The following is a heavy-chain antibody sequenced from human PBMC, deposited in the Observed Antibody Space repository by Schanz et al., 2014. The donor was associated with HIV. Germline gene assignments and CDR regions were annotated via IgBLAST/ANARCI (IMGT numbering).Heavy chain of an antibody. J-gene: IGHJ4*02. CDR2: ISGYIGNT. Sequence: QVQLVQSGVEVKKPGASVKVSCKASGYTFTSYGISWVRQAPGQGLEWMGWISGYIGNTDYAQNLQDRVTMTADTFTSTAYMELRSLRSDDTAVYYCARGSCSGGTCYSGDHWGQGTLVAVSA. V-gene: IGHV1-18*01. D-gene: IGHD2-15*01. CDR1: GYTFTSYG. CDR3: ARGSCSGGTCYSGDH.